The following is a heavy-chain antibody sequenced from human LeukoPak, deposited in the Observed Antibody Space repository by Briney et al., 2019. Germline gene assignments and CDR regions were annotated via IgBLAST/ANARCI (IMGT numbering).Heavy chain of an antibody. CDR1: GFSVSSKY. Sequence: GGSLRLSCAASGFSVSSKYMNWVRQAPGKGLEWVSIIYSDGTTYYPDCVKGRFTIYRDNSKNTLYLQMSSLRAEDTAVYYCVGSRDAFDIWGQGTMVTVSS. D-gene: IGHD3-16*01. CDR2: IYSDGTT. J-gene: IGHJ3*02. V-gene: IGHV3-53*01. CDR3: VGSRDAFDI.